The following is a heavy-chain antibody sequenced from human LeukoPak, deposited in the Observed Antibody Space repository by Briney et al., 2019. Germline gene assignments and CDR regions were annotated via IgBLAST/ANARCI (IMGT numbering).Heavy chain of an antibody. CDR2: ISNNGGYT. Sequence: GGSLRLSCAASGFTFSSSAMSWVRRAPGKGLEWVSAISNNGGYTYYADSVQGRFTISRDNSKSTLCLQMNSLRAEDTAVYYCAKYSHRIPTYMDYWGQGTLVTVSS. D-gene: IGHD1-14*01. J-gene: IGHJ4*02. CDR1: GFTFSSSA. CDR3: AKYSHRIPTYMDY. V-gene: IGHV3-23*01.